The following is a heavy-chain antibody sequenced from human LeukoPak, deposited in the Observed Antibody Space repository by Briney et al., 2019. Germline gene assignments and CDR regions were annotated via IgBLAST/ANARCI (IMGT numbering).Heavy chain of an antibody. CDR1: GGSISSYY. J-gene: IGHJ4*02. Sequence: SETLSLTCTVSGGSISSYYWSWMRQPPGKGLEWIGYIYYSGSTNYNPSLKSRVTISVDTSKNQFSLKLSSVTAADTAVYYCARHRATVTFGYWGRGTLVTVSS. D-gene: IGHD2-21*02. V-gene: IGHV4-59*08. CDR2: IYYSGST. CDR3: ARHRATVTFGY.